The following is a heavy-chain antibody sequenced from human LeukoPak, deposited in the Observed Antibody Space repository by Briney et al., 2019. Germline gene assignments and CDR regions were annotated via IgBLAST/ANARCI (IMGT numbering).Heavy chain of an antibody. CDR1: GFTFGTYA. V-gene: IGHV3-23*01. CDR3: AKIPYSSGWVQNWFDP. CDR2: ISGSGGST. Sequence: GGSLRLSCAASGFTFGTYAMSWVRQAPGKGLEWLSAISGSGGSTYYADSVKGRFTISRDNSKNTLYLQMNSLRAEDTAVYYCAKIPYSSGWVQNWFDPWGQGTLVTVSS. J-gene: IGHJ5*02. D-gene: IGHD6-19*01.